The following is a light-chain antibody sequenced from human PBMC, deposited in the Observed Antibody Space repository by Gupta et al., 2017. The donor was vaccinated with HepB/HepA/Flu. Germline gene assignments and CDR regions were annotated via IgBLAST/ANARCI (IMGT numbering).Light chain of an antibody. Sequence: DIVIPQSPLSLPVTPGEPASISCTSSQSLLHSTGYNYLDWYLQKPGQSPQLLIYLGSYRASGVSDRFSGSGSGTDLTLTISRVEAEDFAVYYCKQGSKLPRTFGEGTKVEIK. CDR1: QSLLHSTGYNY. J-gene: IGKJ4*01. V-gene: IGKV2-28*01. CDR3: KQGSKLPRT. CDR2: LGS.